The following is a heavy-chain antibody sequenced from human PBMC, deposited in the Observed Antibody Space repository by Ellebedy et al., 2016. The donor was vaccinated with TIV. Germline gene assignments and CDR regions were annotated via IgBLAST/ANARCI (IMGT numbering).Heavy chain of an antibody. CDR1: GYTFTSHY. D-gene: IGHD2-15*01. Sequence: ASVKVSCXASGYTFTSHYIHWVRQAPGQGLEWVGIINPSVGTTSYAQKFQDRVTMTRDTSTSAVYMELSSLRSEDTAVYHCARDRDTIVVVAATGVGGSDYWGQGTLVTVSS. J-gene: IGHJ4*02. V-gene: IGHV1-46*01. CDR3: ARDRDTIVVVAATGVGGSDY. CDR2: INPSVGTT.